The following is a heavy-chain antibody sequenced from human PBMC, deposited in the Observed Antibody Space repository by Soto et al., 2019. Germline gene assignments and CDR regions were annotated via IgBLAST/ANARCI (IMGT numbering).Heavy chain of an antibody. Sequence: QVQLQESGPGLVKPSETLSLTCTVSGGSISGGVHSWSWIRQPPGKGLEWIGHIFDSGSTYYNPSLRGRLSISLDTSKNQFSLRLSSVTAADTAVYYCAREIMPLTNDWYFDLWGRGTLGTVSS. CDR1: GGSISGGVHS. CDR2: IFDSGST. V-gene: IGHV4-30-4*01. J-gene: IGHJ2*01. CDR3: AREIMPLTNDWYFDL. D-gene: IGHD2-2*01.